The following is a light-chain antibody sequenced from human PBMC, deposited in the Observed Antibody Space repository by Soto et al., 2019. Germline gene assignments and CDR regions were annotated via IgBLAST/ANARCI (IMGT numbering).Light chain of an antibody. CDR1: QDIKNY. Sequence: DSQMTQSTSSLSASVGDRVTITCQASQDIKNYLNWYQQKSGKAPKLLIYDASDLETGVPSRFSGSGSGTDFTFTINSLQPEDIATYYCQQYDNRPLTFGGGTKVDIK. CDR3: QQYDNRPLT. J-gene: IGKJ4*01. CDR2: DAS. V-gene: IGKV1-33*01.